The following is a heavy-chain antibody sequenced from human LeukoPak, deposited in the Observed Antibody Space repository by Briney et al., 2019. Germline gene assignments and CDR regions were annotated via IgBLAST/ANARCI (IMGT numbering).Heavy chain of an antibody. CDR2: INHSGST. CDR3: ARGVSPAFDI. Sequence: SETLSLTCAVYGGSFSGYYWNWIRQPPGKGLEWIGEINHSGSTNYNPSLKSRVTISVDTSKNQFSLKLSSVTAADTAVYYCARGVSPAFDIWGQGTMVTVSS. V-gene: IGHV4-34*01. CDR1: GGSFSGYY. J-gene: IGHJ3*02.